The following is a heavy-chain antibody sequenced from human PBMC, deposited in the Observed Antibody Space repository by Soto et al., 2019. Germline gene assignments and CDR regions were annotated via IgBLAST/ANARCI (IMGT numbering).Heavy chain of an antibody. CDR2: ISYDGSDI. Sequence: QVQLVESGGGVVQPGRSLRLSCAASGFTFSRYALHWVRQAPGKGLEWVAVISYDGSDIYYADSVMGRFTISRDNSKNTLFLQMNSLRPEGTAIYYCARDQGSGWPYYFDYWGQGILVTVSS. J-gene: IGHJ4*02. D-gene: IGHD6-19*01. CDR1: GFTFSRYA. V-gene: IGHV3-30-3*01. CDR3: ARDQGSGWPYYFDY.